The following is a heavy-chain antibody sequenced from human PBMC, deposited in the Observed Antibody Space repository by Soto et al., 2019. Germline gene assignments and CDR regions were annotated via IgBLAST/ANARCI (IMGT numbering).Heavy chain of an antibody. J-gene: IGHJ4*02. D-gene: IGHD2-21*01. CDR1: GFTFSSYA. Sequence: QVQLVESGGGVVQPGRSLRLSCAASGFTFSSYAMHWVRQAPGKGLEWVAVISYDGSNKYYADSVKGRFTISRDNSKNTLYLQMNSLRAEDTAVYYCARDSIEYYFDYWGQGTLVNGSS. CDR3: ARDSIEYYFDY. CDR2: ISYDGSNK. V-gene: IGHV3-30-3*01.